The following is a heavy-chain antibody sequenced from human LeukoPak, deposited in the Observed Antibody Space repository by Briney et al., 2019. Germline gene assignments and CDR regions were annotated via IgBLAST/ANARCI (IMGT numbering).Heavy chain of an antibody. CDR1: GFTFSDYY. Sequence: PGGSLRLSCAASGFTFSDYYMSWIRQAPGKGLEWVSYISSSGSTIYYADSVKGRFTISRDNAKNSLYLQMNSLRAEDTAVYYCARDNIAVAGNLGGYYFDYWGQGTLVTVSS. J-gene: IGHJ4*02. D-gene: IGHD6-19*01. CDR2: ISSSGSTI. V-gene: IGHV3-11*04. CDR3: ARDNIAVAGNLGGYYFDY.